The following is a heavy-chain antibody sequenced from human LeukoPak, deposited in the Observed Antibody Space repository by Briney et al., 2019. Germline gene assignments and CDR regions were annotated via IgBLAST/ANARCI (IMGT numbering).Heavy chain of an antibody. D-gene: IGHD6-19*01. J-gene: IGHJ4*02. CDR3: AKRSAESSGYFDY. Sequence: PGGSLRLSCAASGFTFSDYYMSWIRQAPGKGLEWVSAITGSGTFTDYADSVKGRFTISRDNSKNTLYLQMNSLRAEDTAVYYCAKRSAESSGYFDYWGQGTLVTVSS. CDR1: GFTFSDYY. CDR2: ITGSGTFT. V-gene: IGHV3-23*01.